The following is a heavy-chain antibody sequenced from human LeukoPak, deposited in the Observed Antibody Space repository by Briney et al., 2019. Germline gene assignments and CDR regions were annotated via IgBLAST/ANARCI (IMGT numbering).Heavy chain of an antibody. Sequence: SETLSLTCTVSGGSLTRYHWGWIRQPPGKGLEWIGYINYSGSTNYSPSLESRVTISLDTSKNQFSLQLSSVTAADTAVYYCARRGVGATTWDAFDIWGQGTLVAVSS. CDR1: GGSLTRYH. J-gene: IGHJ3*02. CDR2: INYSGST. D-gene: IGHD1-26*01. CDR3: ARRGVGATTWDAFDI. V-gene: IGHV4-59*08.